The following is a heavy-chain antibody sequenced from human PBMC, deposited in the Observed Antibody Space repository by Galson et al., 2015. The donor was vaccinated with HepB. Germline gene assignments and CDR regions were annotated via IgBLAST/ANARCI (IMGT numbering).Heavy chain of an antibody. CDR2: ISVGGST. D-gene: IGHD2-15*01. V-gene: IGHV3-23*01. CDR3: AKRYTTSSGGHFDY. Sequence: SLRLSCAASAFTFKNYAMSWVRQAPGERLEWVSAISVGGSTHYADSVKGRFTISRDSSKNTVYLQMNSLRAEDTALYYCAKRYTTSSGGHFDYWGQGALVTVSS. J-gene: IGHJ4*02. CDR1: AFTFKNYA.